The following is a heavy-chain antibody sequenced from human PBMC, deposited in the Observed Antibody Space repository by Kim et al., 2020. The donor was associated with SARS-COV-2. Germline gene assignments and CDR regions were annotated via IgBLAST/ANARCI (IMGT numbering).Heavy chain of an antibody. CDR2: VYHTGST. J-gene: IGHJ6*02. D-gene: IGHD3-10*01. CDR1: DGSISDSAYY. Sequence: SETLSLTCTVSDGSISDSAYYWGWIRQSPGKGLEWIGSVYHTGSTFYNPPLKSRVAISVDTSANQFSLRLRSVTAADTAVYYCARQIQGIIIIYYYYGMDVWGQGTTVTVSS. CDR3: ARQIQGIIIIYYYYGMDV. V-gene: IGHV4-39*01.